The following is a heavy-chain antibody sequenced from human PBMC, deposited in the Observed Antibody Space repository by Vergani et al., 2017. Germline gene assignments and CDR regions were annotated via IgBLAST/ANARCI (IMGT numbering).Heavy chain of an antibody. CDR1: GGTFSSYT. Sequence: QVQLVQSGAEVKKPGSSVKVSCKASGGTFSSYTISWVRQAPGQGLEWMGRIIPILGIANYAQKFQGRVTITADKSTSTAYMELSSLRSEDTAVYYCAREEEYGGRGNWFDPWGQGTLVTVSS. D-gene: IGHD4/OR15-4a*01. J-gene: IGHJ5*02. V-gene: IGHV1-69*08. CDR3: AREEEYGGRGNWFDP. CDR2: IIPILGIA.